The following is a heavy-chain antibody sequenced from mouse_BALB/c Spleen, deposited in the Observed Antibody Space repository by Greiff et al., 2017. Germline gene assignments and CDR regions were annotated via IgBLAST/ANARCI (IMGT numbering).Heavy chain of an antibody. CDR2: INPSNGRT. V-gene: IGHV1S81*02. J-gene: IGHJ4*01. Sequence: QVQLKQPGAELVKPGASVKLSCKASGYTFTSYWMHWVKQRPGQGLEWIGEINPSNGRTNYNEKFKSKATLTVDKSSSTAYMQLSSLTSEDSAVYYCARFTTATFAMDYWGQGTSVTVSS. D-gene: IGHD1-2*01. CDR3: ARFTTATFAMDY. CDR1: GYTFTSYW.